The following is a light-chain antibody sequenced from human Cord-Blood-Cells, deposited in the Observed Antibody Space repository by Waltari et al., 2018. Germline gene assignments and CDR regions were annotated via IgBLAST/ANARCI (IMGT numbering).Light chain of an antibody. CDR1: QSISSW. Sequence: DIQMPQSPSTLSASVGDRITITCRASQSISSWLAWYQQKPGKAPQLPIHKASSLESGVPSRFSGSGSGTEVTLTISSLQPDDFAAYYCQQYNSYLWTFGQGTKVEIK. V-gene: IGKV1-5*03. J-gene: IGKJ1*01. CDR3: QQYNSYLWT. CDR2: KAS.